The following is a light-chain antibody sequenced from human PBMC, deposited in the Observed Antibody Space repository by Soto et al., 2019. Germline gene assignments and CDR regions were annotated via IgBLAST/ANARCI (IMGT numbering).Light chain of an antibody. J-gene: IGKJ1*01. V-gene: IGKV3-20*01. CDR3: HQYATSLRT. CDR1: QSFTNRY. CDR2: GAS. Sequence: IVLPQTPSTLSLSPGERSTLSCSSIQSFTNRYLAWYRQIPGQAPRLLIYGASSRATGIPDGFSGSGSGTDFNLTVYRLAPEDFAVYYCHQYATSLRTFGQGTKVDIK.